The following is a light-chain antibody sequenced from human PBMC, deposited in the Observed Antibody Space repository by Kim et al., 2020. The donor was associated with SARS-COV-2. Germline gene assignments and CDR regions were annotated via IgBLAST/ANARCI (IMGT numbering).Light chain of an antibody. J-gene: IGKJ4*01. CDR2: DAS. Sequence: PGDRATLSCRASQSISRYLAWYQQKPGQAPRLLIYDASNRATGIPARFSGSGSGTDFTLTISSLEPEDFAVYYCQQRSNWPPALTFGGGTKVDIK. V-gene: IGKV3-11*01. CDR3: QQRSNWPPALT. CDR1: QSISRY.